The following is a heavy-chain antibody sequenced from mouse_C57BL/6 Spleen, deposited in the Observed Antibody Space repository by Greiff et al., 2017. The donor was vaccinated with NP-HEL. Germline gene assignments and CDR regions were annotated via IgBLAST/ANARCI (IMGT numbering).Heavy chain of an antibody. CDR3: ARGRYSNYAMDY. D-gene: IGHD2-5*01. V-gene: IGHV5-16*01. J-gene: IGHJ4*01. CDR2: INYDGSST. Sequence: EVKLVESEGGLVQPGSSMKLSCTASGFTFSDYYMAWVRQVPEKGLEWVANINYDGSSTYYLDRLKSRFIISRDNAKNILYLQMSSLKSEDTATYYCARGRYSNYAMDYWGQGTSVTVSS. CDR1: GFTFSDYY.